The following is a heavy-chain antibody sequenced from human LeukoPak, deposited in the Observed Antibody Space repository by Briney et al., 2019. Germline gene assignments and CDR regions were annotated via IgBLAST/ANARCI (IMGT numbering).Heavy chain of an antibody. V-gene: IGHV1-2*06. J-gene: IGHJ4*02. CDR3: ARVGYCGGDCYSFDY. Sequence: ASVKVSCKASGYTFIGYYMHWVRQAPGQGLEWMGRINPNSGGTNYAQKFQGRVTMTRDTSISTAYMELSRLRSDDTAVYYRARVGYCGGDCYSFDYWGQGTLVTVSS. CDR1: GYTFIGYY. CDR2: INPNSGGT. D-gene: IGHD2-21*02.